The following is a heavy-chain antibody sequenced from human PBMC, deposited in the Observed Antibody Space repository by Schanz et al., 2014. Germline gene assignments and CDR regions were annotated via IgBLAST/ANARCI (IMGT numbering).Heavy chain of an antibody. Sequence: DVHLMESGGGLVQPGGSLRLSCAGSGFTFSSYAMNWVRQAPGKGLEWVANIKQDGSERYYVDSVKGRFTISRDNAKNSLYLQMNSLRAEDTAVYYCARSGVDVWGQGTTVTVSS. CDR3: ARSGVDV. J-gene: IGHJ6*02. D-gene: IGHD3-10*01. CDR1: GFTFSSYA. V-gene: IGHV3-7*01. CDR2: IKQDGSER.